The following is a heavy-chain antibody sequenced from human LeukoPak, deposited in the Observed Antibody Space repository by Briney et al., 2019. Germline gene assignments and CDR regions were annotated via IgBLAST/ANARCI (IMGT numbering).Heavy chain of an antibody. CDR2: VRYDGSNK. Sequence: PGGSLRLSCAASGFTFSGYGMHWVRQAPGKGLEWISFVRYDGSNKYYADSVKGRFTISRDNSKNTLYLEMNNLRVEDTAVYYCARGGGGYIKYGPDCRGQGTLVTVSS. J-gene: IGHJ4*02. V-gene: IGHV3-30*02. D-gene: IGHD1-26*01. CDR3: ARGGGGYIKYGPDC. CDR1: GFTFSGYG.